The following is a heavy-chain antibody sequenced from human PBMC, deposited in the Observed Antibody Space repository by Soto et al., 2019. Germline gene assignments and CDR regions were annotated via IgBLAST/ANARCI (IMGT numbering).Heavy chain of an antibody. CDR1: GGSISSYY. D-gene: IGHD6-19*01. Sequence: SETLSLTCTVSGGSISSYYWSWIRQPPGKGLEWIGYIYYSGSTNYNPSLKSRVTISVDTSKNQFSLKLSSVTAADTAVYYCARSPGAVAGEFDYWGQGTLVTVSS. CDR2: IYYSGST. CDR3: ARSPGAVAGEFDY. V-gene: IGHV4-59*08. J-gene: IGHJ4*02.